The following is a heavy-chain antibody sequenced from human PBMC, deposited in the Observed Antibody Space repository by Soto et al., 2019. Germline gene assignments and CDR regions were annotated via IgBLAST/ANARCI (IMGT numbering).Heavy chain of an antibody. CDR1: GYTFTSYD. CDR3: ARVAGELSWSGYYIYYYGMDV. J-gene: IGHJ6*02. D-gene: IGHD3-3*01. CDR2: MNPNSGNT. Sequence: ASVKVSCKASGYTFTSYDINWVRQATGQGLEWMGWMNPNSGNTGYAQKFQGRVTMTRNTSISTAYMELSSLRSEDTAVYYCARVAGELSWSGYYIYYYGMDVWGQGTTVTVSS. V-gene: IGHV1-8*01.